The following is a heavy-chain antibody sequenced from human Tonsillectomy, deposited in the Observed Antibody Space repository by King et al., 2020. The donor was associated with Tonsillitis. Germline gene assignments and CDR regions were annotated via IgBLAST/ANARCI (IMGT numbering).Heavy chain of an antibody. CDR2: ISYDGSNK. D-gene: IGHD2-15*01. J-gene: IGHJ3*02. CDR3: AKEKGGYCSGGSGYWDAFDI. Sequence: VQLVESGGGVVQSGRSLRLSCAASGFTFNSYGMHWVRQAPGKGLEWVAVISYDGSNKYYADSVKGRFTISRDNSKNTLYLQMNSLRTEDTAVYYCAKEKGGYCSGGSGYWDAFDIWGQGTMVTVSS. V-gene: IGHV3-30*18. CDR1: GFTFNSYG.